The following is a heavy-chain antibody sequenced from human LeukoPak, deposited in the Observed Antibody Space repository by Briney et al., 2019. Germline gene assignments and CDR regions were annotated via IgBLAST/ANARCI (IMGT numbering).Heavy chain of an antibody. Sequence: PGGSLGLSCAASGFTFSSYSMNWVRQAPGKGLEWVSSISSSSSYIYYADSVKGRFTISRDNAKNSLYLQMNSLRAEDTALYYCAKWGDYDVLTGYYVPDYWGQGTLVTVSS. CDR2: ISSSSSYI. CDR1: GFTFSSYS. D-gene: IGHD3-9*01. V-gene: IGHV3-21*03. CDR3: AKWGDYDVLTGYYVPDY. J-gene: IGHJ4*02.